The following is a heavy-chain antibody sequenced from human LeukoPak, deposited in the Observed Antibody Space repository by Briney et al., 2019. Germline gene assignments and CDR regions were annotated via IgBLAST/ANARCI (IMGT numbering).Heavy chain of an antibody. CDR3: AKHYSGAYSPFDY. V-gene: IGHV4-4*09. CDR1: GDSIINYY. J-gene: IGHJ4*02. D-gene: IGHD1-26*01. Sequence: SETLSLTCTVSGDSIINYYWSWTRQPPGKGLEWIGYIYTSGTTKYSPSLRSRVTISGDTSKNQFSLRLSSVTAADTALYYCAKHYSGAYSPFDYWGQGTLVAVSS. CDR2: IYTSGTT.